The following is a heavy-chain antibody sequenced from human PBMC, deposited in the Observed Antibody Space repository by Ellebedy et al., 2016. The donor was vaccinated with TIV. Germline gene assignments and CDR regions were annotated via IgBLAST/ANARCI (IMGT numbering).Heavy chain of an antibody. Sequence: AASVKVSCKASGGTFSSYAISWVRQAPGQRLEWMGWINAGNGNTKYSQKFQGRVTITRDTSASTAYMELSSLRSEDTAVYYCARDAFDIWGQGTMVTVSS. CDR2: INAGNGNT. CDR3: ARDAFDI. CDR1: GGTFSSYA. V-gene: IGHV1-3*01. J-gene: IGHJ3*02.